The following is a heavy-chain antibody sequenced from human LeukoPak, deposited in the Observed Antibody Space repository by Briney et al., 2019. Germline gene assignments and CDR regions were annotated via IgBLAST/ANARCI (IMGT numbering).Heavy chain of an antibody. Sequence: ASVKVSCKASGYTFTGYYMHWVRQAPGQGLEWMGIINPSGGSTSYAQKFQGRVTMTRDTSTSTVYMELSSLRSEDTAVYYCARDRLVVVAATPYYYYGMDVWGQGTTVTVSS. V-gene: IGHV1-46*01. CDR3: ARDRLVVVAATPYYYYGMDV. J-gene: IGHJ6*02. CDR2: INPSGGST. CDR1: GYTFTGYY. D-gene: IGHD2-15*01.